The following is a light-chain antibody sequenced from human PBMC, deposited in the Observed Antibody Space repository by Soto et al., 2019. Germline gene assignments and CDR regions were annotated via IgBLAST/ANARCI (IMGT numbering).Light chain of an antibody. CDR2: EVS. V-gene: IGLV2-8*01. Sequence: QSALTQPPSASGSPGQSVTISCTGTSSDVGGYNYVSWYQQHPGKAPKLMIYEVSKRPSGVPDRFSGSKSGNTASLTVSGLQADVEADYYCSSYAGSNIFVFGTVTKVTDL. CDR1: SSDVGGYNY. CDR3: SSYAGSNIFV. J-gene: IGLJ1*01.